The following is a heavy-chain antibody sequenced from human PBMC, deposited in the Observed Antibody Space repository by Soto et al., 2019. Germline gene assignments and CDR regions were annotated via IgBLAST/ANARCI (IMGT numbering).Heavy chain of an antibody. CDR3: ARDGGIAVAGTPDYYGMDV. J-gene: IGHJ6*02. Sequence: EGSLRLSCAASGFTFSSYSMNWVRQAPGKGLEWVSSISSSSSYIYYADSVKGRFTISRDNAKNSLYLQMNSLRAEDTAVYYCARDGGIAVAGTPDYYGMDVWGQGTTVTVSS. D-gene: IGHD6-19*01. CDR2: ISSSSSYI. CDR1: GFTFSSYS. V-gene: IGHV3-21*01.